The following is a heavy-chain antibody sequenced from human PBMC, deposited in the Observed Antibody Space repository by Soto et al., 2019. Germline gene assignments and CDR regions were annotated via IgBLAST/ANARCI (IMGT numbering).Heavy chain of an antibody. CDR3: AKDLEQWLVPDLYYYYGMDV. Sequence: GGSLRLSCAASGFTYSRYAMSWVRQAPGKGLEWVSAISGSGGSTYYADSVKGRFTISRDNSKNTLYLQMNSLRAEDTAVYYCAKDLEQWLVPDLYYYYGMDVWGQGTTVTVSS. V-gene: IGHV3-23*01. D-gene: IGHD6-19*01. CDR2: ISGSGGST. J-gene: IGHJ6*02. CDR1: GFTYSRYA.